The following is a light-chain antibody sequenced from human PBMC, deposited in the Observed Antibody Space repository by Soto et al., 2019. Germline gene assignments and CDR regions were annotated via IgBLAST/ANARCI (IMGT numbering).Light chain of an antibody. CDR2: GAS. CDR3: QHYGYYPFT. Sequence: EIVLTQSPGTLSLSPGERATLSCRASQSVSSSYLAWYQQKPGQAPRLLIYGASSRATGIPERFSGSGSGTDFTLTITRLEPEDFAVYFCQHYGYYPFTFGPGTKVDIK. CDR1: QSVSSSY. V-gene: IGKV3-20*01. J-gene: IGKJ3*01.